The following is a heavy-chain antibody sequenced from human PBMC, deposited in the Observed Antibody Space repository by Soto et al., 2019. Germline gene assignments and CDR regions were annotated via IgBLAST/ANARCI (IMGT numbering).Heavy chain of an antibody. D-gene: IGHD3-10*01. J-gene: IGHJ5*02. CDR2: ISYDGSNK. CDR1: GFTFSSYG. V-gene: IGHV3-30*18. Sequence: VQLVESGGGVVQPGRSLRLSCAASGFTFSSYGMHWVRQAPGKGLEWVAVISYDGSNKYYADSVKGRFTISRDNSKNTLYLQMNSLRAEDTAVYYCAKGGGYYYGSGSPPWCDPWGQGTLVTVSS. CDR3: AKGGGYYYGSGSPPWCDP.